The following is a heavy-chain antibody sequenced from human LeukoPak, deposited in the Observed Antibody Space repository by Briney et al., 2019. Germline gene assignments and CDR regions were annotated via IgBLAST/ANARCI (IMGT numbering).Heavy chain of an antibody. V-gene: IGHV3-23*01. J-gene: IGHJ6*03. CDR1: RFTFSNYA. Sequence: GGSLRLSCAACRFTFSNYAMSWVRQAPGKGLEWVSTINDRGIATYYADSVKGRFTISRDNSKNTLSLQVSSLRAEDTAIYYCAKGLKTAVGPYKGYHYYMDVWGKGTTVTVSS. CDR2: INDRGIAT. CDR3: AKGLKTAVGPYKGYHYYMDV. D-gene: IGHD5-18*01.